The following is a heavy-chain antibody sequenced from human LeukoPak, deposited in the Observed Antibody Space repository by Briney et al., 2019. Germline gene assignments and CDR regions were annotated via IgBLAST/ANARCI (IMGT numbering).Heavy chain of an antibody. Sequence: PGGSLRLSCAASGFTFSDHAMHWVRQAPGKGLEWVSVISSDGSNKYYADSVKGRFTISRDNAKNSLYLQMNSLRAEDTALYYCAKTIGSGGSCYSDWGQGTLVTVSS. J-gene: IGHJ4*02. D-gene: IGHD2-15*01. CDR1: GFTFSDHA. V-gene: IGHV3-30-3*02. CDR3: AKTIGSGGSCYSD. CDR2: ISSDGSNK.